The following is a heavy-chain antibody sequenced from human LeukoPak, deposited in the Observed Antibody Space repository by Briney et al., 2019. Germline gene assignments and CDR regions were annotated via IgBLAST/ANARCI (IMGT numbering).Heavy chain of an antibody. CDR2: ISGSGGST. Sequence: GGSLRLSCAASGFTFSSYAMSWVRQAPGKGLEWVSAISGSGGSTYYADSVKGRFTISRDNSKNTLYLQMNSLRAEDTAVYYCVKDRLTDTGIAAAGHDYWGQGTLVTVSS. CDR1: GFTFSSYA. D-gene: IGHD6-13*01. V-gene: IGHV3-23*01. CDR3: VKDRLTDTGIAAAGHDY. J-gene: IGHJ4*02.